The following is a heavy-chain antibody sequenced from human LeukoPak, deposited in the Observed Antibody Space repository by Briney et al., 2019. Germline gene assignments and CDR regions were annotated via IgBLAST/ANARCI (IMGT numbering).Heavy chain of an antibody. CDR1: GMSLTDFQ. V-gene: IGHV4-39*07. CDR3: ARIRCTSGSCFFIDY. D-gene: IGHD2-15*01. CDR2: IYYSGST. Sequence: KSSETLSLTCIVYGMSLTDFQWGWIRQSPGKGLEWIGSIYYSGSTYYNPSLKSRVTISVDTSKNQFSLKLISVTAADTAVYYCARIRCTSGSCFFIDYWGQGALVAVSS. J-gene: IGHJ4*02.